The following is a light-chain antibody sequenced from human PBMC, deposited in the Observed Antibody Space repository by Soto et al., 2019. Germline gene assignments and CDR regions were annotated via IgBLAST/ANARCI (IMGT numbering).Light chain of an antibody. V-gene: IGKV2-28*01. CDR2: LGS. J-gene: IGKJ1*01. CDR3: MQARTAPPT. Sequence: DIVMTQSPLSLPVTPGEPASISCRSSQSLLNSNGYTYLDWYLQKPGQSPQLLIYLGSNRASGVPDRFSGSGSGTYFTLKISRVEAEDVGVYHCMQARTAPPTFGQGAKVEIK. CDR1: QSLLNSNGYTY.